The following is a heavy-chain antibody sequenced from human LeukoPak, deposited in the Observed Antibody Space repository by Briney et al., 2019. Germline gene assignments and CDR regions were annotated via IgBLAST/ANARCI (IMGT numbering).Heavy chain of an antibody. CDR2: ICASGNTDYNPSRT. J-gene: IGHJ4*02. Sequence: SETLSLTCTVSGGSFTSYYWSWIRQPAGKGLEWIGRICASGNTDYNPSRTNYNPSLKSRVTMSVDTSKNQFSLKLTSVTAADTAVYYCARMYSGSYGGIDFWGQGTLVTVSS. CDR1: GGSFTSYY. CDR3: ARMYSGSYGGIDF. D-gene: IGHD1-26*01. V-gene: IGHV4-4*07.